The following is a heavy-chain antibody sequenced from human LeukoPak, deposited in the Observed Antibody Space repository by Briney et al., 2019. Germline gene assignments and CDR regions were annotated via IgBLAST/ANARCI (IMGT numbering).Heavy chain of an antibody. D-gene: IGHD3-3*01. Sequence: PGGSLRLSCAASGFTFSSYWMHWVRQAPGKGLVWVSRINSDGSSTNYADSVEGRFTISRDNAKNTVYLQMNSLRAEDTAVYYCARGMFHGYCTDYWGQGTLVTVSS. CDR2: INSDGSST. V-gene: IGHV3-74*01. CDR1: GFTFSSYW. CDR3: ARGMFHGYCTDY. J-gene: IGHJ4*02.